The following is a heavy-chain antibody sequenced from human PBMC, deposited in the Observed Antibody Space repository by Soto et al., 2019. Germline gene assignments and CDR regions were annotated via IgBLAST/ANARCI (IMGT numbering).Heavy chain of an antibody. V-gene: IGHV3-48*01. CDR3: ARDGGRHFDY. J-gene: IGHJ4*02. CDR1: GFTFSSYT. Sequence: EVQLVESGGGLVQPGGSLRLSCVASGFTFSSYTLNWVRQAPGKGLEWLSYISSTSTTISYADSVKGRFTISRDNAKGSLYLQMYSLRAEDTAVYYCARDGGRHFDYWGQGTLVTVSS. D-gene: IGHD2-15*01. CDR2: ISSTSTTI.